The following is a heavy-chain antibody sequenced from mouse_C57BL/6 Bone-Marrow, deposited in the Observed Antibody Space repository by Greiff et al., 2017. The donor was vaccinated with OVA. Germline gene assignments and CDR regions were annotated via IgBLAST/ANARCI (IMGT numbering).Heavy chain of an antibody. J-gene: IGHJ2*01. CDR3: GVLGHYFAY. V-gene: IGHV1-42*01. CDR2: INPSTGGT. Sequence: EVKLQQSGPELVKPGASVKISCKASGYSFTGYYMNWVKQSPEKSLEWIGEINPSTGGTTYNQKFKAKATLTVDKSSSTAYLQLKSLPSEDAAVYYCGVLGHYFAYGGQGTTLTVSA. CDR1: GYSFTGYY.